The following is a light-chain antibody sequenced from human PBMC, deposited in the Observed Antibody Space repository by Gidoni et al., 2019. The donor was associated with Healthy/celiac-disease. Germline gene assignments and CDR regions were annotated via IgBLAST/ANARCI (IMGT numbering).Light chain of an antibody. CDR3: QSADSSGTYRV. J-gene: IGLJ3*02. V-gene: IGLV3-25*03. CDR2: KDS. CDR1: AFPKQY. Sequence: SSELTQPPSVSVSPGQTARITCSGDAFPKQYAYWYQQKPGQAPVLVIYKDSERPSGIPERFSVSSSGTTVTLTISGVYEEDEADYYCQSADSSGTYRVFGGGTKLTVL.